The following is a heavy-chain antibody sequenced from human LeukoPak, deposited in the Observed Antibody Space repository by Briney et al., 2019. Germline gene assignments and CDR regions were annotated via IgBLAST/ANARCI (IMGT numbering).Heavy chain of an antibody. D-gene: IGHD3-9*01. V-gene: IGHV1-69*01. Sequence: SVKVSCKASGGTFSSYAISCVRQAPGQGLEWMGGIIPIFGTANYTQKFQGRVTITADESTSTAYMELSSLRSEDTAVYYCARGGSPYYDILTGYLGSYYYYMDVWGKGTTVTISS. CDR1: GGTFSSYA. J-gene: IGHJ6*03. CDR2: IIPIFGTA. CDR3: ARGGSPYYDILTGYLGSYYYYMDV.